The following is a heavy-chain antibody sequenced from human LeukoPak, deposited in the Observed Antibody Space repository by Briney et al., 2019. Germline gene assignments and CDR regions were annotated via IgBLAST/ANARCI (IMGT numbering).Heavy chain of an antibody. Sequence: SETLSLTXTVSGGSISSYYWSWIRQPPGKGLEWIGYIYYSGSTNYNPSLKSRVTISVDTSKNQFSLKLSSVTAADTAVYYCARVKMTTVTTWAFDIWGQGTMVTVSS. V-gene: IGHV4-59*01. D-gene: IGHD4-17*01. CDR1: GGSISSYY. CDR2: IYYSGST. J-gene: IGHJ3*02. CDR3: ARVKMTTVTTWAFDI.